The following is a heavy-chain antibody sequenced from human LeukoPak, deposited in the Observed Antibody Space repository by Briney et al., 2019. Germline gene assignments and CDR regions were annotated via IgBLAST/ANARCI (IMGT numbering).Heavy chain of an antibody. CDR2: VNPNTGGT. J-gene: IGHJ5*02. Sequence: ASVKVSCKASGYTFTTYYIHWVRQAPGQGLEWMGWVNPNTGGTYYAQKFQDRVTMTRDASIGTAYTELNRLRSDDTAVYYCGRDLVSRQEVDQPWGQGTLVTVSS. CDR1: GYTFTTYY. CDR3: GRDLVSRQEVDQP. V-gene: IGHV1-2*02. D-gene: IGHD6-13*01.